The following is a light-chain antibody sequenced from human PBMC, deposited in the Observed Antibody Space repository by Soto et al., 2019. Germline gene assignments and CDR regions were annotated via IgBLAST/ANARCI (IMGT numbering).Light chain of an antibody. CDR2: DAS. CDR3: QQYNSYWVT. J-gene: IGKJ2*01. CDR1: QSISSW. V-gene: IGKV1-5*01. Sequence: DIQMTQSPSTLSTSVGDRVTITCRASQSISSWLAWYQQKPGKAPKLLIYDASSLESGVPSRFSGSGSGTEFTLTISSLQPDDFANYYCQQYNSYWVTFGQGTKLEIK.